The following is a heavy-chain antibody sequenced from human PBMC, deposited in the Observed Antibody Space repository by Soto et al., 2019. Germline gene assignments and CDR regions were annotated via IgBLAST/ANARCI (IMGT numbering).Heavy chain of an antibody. J-gene: IGHJ4*02. CDR2: ISYDGSNK. Sequence: QVQLVESGGGVVQPGRSLRLSCAASGFTFSSYGMHWVRQAPGKGLEWVAVISYDGSNKYYADSVKGRFTISRDNSKNTLYLQMNRLRAEDTAVYYCAKDGEYGSGSYYYFDYWGQGTLVTVSS. CDR1: GFTFSSYG. D-gene: IGHD3-10*01. CDR3: AKDGEYGSGSYYYFDY. V-gene: IGHV3-30*18.